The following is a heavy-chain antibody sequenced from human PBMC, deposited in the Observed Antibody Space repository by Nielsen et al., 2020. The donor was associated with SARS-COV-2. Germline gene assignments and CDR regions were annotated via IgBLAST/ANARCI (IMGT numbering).Heavy chain of an antibody. V-gene: IGHV1-69*04. CDR3: ARGDMAREGDADY. CDR1: GGTFDTYA. J-gene: IGHJ4*02. Sequence: SVKVSCKTSGGTFDTYAITWVRQAPGQGLEWMGRIIPILGVPRYAQKFQGRVTISADKSTSTAYMELSSLTSEDTAVYYCARGDMAREGDADYWGQGTLVTVSS. D-gene: IGHD5-24*01. CDR2: IIPILGVP.